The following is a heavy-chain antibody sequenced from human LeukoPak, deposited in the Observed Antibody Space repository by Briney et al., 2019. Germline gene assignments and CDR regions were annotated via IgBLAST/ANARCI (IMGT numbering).Heavy chain of an antibody. CDR2: ISAYNGNT. CDR3: ARVTAAILRYNWFDP. J-gene: IGHJ5*02. V-gene: IGHV1-18*01. D-gene: IGHD2-2*02. Sequence: ASVKVSCKASGYTFTSYGISWVRQAPGQGLEWMGWISAYNGNTNYAQKLQGRVTMTTDTSTSTAYMELRSLRSDDTAVYYCARVTAAILRYNWFDPWGQGTLVTVSS. CDR1: GYTFTSYG.